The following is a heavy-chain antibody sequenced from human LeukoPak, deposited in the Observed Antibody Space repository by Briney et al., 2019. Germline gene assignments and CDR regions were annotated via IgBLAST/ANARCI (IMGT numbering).Heavy chain of an antibody. Sequence: GGSLRLSCAASGFTFDDYAMHWVRQAPGKGLEWVSGISWNSGSVGYADSVKGRFTISRDNAKNSLYLQMNSLRAEDTALYYCAKDIKGQQLTNLLDYWGQGTLVTVSS. D-gene: IGHD6-13*01. CDR3: AKDIKGQQLTNLLDY. CDR2: ISWNSGSV. CDR1: GFTFDDYA. V-gene: IGHV3-9*01. J-gene: IGHJ4*02.